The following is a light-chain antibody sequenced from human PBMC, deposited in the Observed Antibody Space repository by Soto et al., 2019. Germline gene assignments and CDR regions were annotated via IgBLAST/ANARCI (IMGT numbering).Light chain of an antibody. CDR1: QNVSTY. V-gene: IGKV3-11*01. Sequence: EIVLTQSPATLSLSPGERVTLSCRASQNVSTYLAWYQQKPGQAPRLLIYDASDRATGIPARFSGSGSGTAFTLTISSPEPDDSAVYYCQQRTNWLTFGPGTKVDIK. CDR3: QQRTNWLT. J-gene: IGKJ3*01. CDR2: DAS.